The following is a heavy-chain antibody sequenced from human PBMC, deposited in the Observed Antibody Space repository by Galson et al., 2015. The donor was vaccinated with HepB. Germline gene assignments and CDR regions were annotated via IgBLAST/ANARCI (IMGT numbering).Heavy chain of an antibody. J-gene: IGHJ3*02. CDR3: ARARGYSGYDFRRMAFDI. V-gene: IGHV3-30*04. Sequence: SLRLSCAASGFTFSSYAMHWVRQAPGEGLEWVAVISYDGSNKYYADSVKGRFTISRDNSKNTLYLQMNSLRAEDTAVYYCARARGYSGYDFRRMAFDIWGQGTMVTVSS. CDR2: ISYDGSNK. CDR1: GFTFSSYA. D-gene: IGHD5-12*01.